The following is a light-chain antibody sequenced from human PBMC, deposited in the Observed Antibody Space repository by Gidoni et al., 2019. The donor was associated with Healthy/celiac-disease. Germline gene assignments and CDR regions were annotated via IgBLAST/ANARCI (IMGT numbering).Light chain of an antibody. J-gene: IGLJ2*01. CDR1: SLRSYY. V-gene: IGLV3-19*01. CDR3: NSRDSSGNHKVV. Sequence: SSELTQAPAVSVALGQTVRITCQGDSLRSYYASWYQQKPVQAPVLVIYGKNNRPSGIPDRFSGSSSGNTASLTITGAQAEDEADYYCNSRDSSGNHKVVFGGGTKLTVL. CDR2: GKN.